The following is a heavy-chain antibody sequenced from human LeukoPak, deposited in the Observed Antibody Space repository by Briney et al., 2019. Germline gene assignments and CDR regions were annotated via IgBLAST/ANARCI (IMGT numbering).Heavy chain of an antibody. CDR2: IKHDGSEK. CDR1: GFTFSSYW. D-gene: IGHD3-22*01. Sequence: GGSLRLSCAASGFTFSSYWMSWVRQAPGKGLEWVANIKHDGSEKYYVDSVKGRFTISRDNAKNSLYLQMNSLRAEDTAVYYCARDDDYYDSSGYYYDYFDYWGQGTRVTVSS. J-gene: IGHJ4*02. CDR3: ARDDDYYDSSGYYYDYFDY. V-gene: IGHV3-7*01.